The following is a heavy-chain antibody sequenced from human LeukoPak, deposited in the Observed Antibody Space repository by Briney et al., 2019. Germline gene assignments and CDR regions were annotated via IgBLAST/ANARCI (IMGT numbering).Heavy chain of an antibody. J-gene: IGHJ4*02. V-gene: IGHV3-23*01. CDR3: AKEVRRYFDWLLFRYFDY. CDR1: GFTFSSYA. CDR2: IRGSGDRT. Sequence: GGSLRLSCAASGFTFSSYAMSWVRQAPGKGLEWVSAIRGSGDRTHYADSVKGRFTISRDNSKNTLYLQMNSLRAEDTAVYYCAKEVRRYFDWLLFRYFDYWGQGTLVTVSS. D-gene: IGHD3-9*01.